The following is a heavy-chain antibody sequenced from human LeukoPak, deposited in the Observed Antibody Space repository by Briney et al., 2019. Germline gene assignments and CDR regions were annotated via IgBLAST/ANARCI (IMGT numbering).Heavy chain of an antibody. Sequence: GGSLRLSCAASGFTFSSYGMHWVRQAPGKGLEWVAFIRYDGSNKYYADSVKGRFTISRDNSKNTLYLQMNSLRAEDTAVYYCAKVERWSGYCSSTSCYIGYYYYYMDVWGKGTTVTVSS. V-gene: IGHV3-30*02. D-gene: IGHD2-2*02. J-gene: IGHJ6*03. CDR3: AKVERWSGYCSSTSCYIGYYYYYMDV. CDR1: GFTFSSYG. CDR2: IRYDGSNK.